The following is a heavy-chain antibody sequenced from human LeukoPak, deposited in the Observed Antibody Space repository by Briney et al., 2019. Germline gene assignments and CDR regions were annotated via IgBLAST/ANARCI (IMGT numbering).Heavy chain of an antibody. Sequence: PSQTLSLTCTVSGGSVSSGDYYWSWIRQPPGKGLEWIRYIYHSGSTYYNPSLKSRVTISVDRSKNQFSLKLSSVTAADTAVYYCARGLRVGAIYRNYYYYMDVWGKGTTVTVSS. J-gene: IGHJ6*03. V-gene: IGHV4-30-2*01. CDR3: ARGLRVGAIYRNYYYYMDV. CDR2: IYHSGST. D-gene: IGHD1-26*01. CDR1: GGSVSSGDYY.